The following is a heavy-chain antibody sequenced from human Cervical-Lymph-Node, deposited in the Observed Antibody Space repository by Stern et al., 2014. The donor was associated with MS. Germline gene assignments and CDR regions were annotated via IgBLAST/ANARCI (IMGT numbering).Heavy chain of an antibody. J-gene: IGHJ3*02. D-gene: IGHD6-19*01. CDR2: INPNSGGT. V-gene: IGHV1-2*04. CDR3: ARGRRSSGWSPPDAFDI. Sequence: QVQLVQSGAEVRKPGASVKVYCKASGYTFTGYYIHWVRQAPGQGLEWMGWINPNSGGTNYAQKFQGWVTMTRDTSISTAYMELSRLRSDDTAVYYCARGRRSSGWSPPDAFDIWGQGTMVTVSS. CDR1: GYTFTGYY.